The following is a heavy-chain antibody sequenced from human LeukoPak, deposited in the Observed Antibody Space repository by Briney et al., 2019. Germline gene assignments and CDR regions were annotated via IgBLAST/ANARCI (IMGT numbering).Heavy chain of an antibody. J-gene: IGHJ5*02. D-gene: IGHD2-2*03. CDR2: IYTSGST. Sequence: PSETLSLTCTVSGGSISSGDYYWSWIRQPAGKGLEWLGRIYTSGSTNFNPSLKSRVTISLDTSKNQFSLKLSSMTAADTAVYYCARGLDIVGFPVMGNWFDPWGQGTLVTVSS. CDR1: GGSISSGDYY. CDR3: ARGLDIVGFPVMGNWFDP. V-gene: IGHV4-61*02.